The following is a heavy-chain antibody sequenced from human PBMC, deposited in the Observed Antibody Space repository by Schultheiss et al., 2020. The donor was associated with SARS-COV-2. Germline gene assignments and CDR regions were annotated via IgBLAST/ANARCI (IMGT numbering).Heavy chain of an antibody. D-gene: IGHD6-6*01. CDR2: INHSGST. Sequence: SETLSLTCAVYGGSFSGYYWSWIRQPPGKGLEWIGEINHSGSTNYNPSLKSRVTISVDTSKNQFSLKLSSVTAADTAVYYCARGRPYFDYWGQGTLVTVSS. J-gene: IGHJ4*02. CDR1: GGSFSGYY. V-gene: IGHV4-34*01. CDR3: ARGRPYFDY.